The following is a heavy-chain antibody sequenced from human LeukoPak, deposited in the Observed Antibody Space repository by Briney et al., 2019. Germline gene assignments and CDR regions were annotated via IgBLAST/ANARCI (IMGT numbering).Heavy chain of an antibody. V-gene: IGHV3-23*01. Sequence: GGSLRLSCAASGFTFSSSAMSWVRQAPGKGLYWVSAISGSGTGTYYADSVKGRFTISSDNSKNTLHLQMTSLRAKTTAVYYRAKEGGTGTRFDYWGQGTLVTVSS. D-gene: IGHD1-7*01. CDR3: AKEGGTGTRFDY. CDR1: GFTFSSSA. J-gene: IGHJ4*02. CDR2: ISGSGTGT.